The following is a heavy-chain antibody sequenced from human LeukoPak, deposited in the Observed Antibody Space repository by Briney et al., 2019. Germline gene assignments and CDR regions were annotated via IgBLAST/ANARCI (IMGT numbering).Heavy chain of an antibody. CDR1: GFTFSSYA. Sequence: GRSLRLSCAASGFTFSSYAMHWVRQAPGKGLEWVAVISYDGSNKYYADPVKGRFTISRDNSKNTLYLQMNSLRAEDTAVYYCARDLTIDYWGQGTLVTVSS. CDR3: ARDLTIDY. J-gene: IGHJ4*02. CDR2: ISYDGSNK. V-gene: IGHV3-30-3*01. D-gene: IGHD2-2*01.